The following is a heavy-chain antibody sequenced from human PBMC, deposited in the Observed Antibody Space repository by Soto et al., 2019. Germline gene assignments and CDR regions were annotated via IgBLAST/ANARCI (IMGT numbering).Heavy chain of an antibody. J-gene: IGHJ3*02. V-gene: IGHV1-69*01. CDR1: GGTFRNYA. D-gene: IGHD4-17*01. CDR3: ARRFIQDHGSNHDSFDI. CDR2: VIPIFGTT. Sequence: QVQLVQSGAEVKKPGSSVKVSCKASGGTFRNYAFSWVRQAPGQGIEWMGEVIPIFGTTPYAQKVQGRVTITADETTNTASMEFSSLRSEDTAVYYCARRFIQDHGSNHDSFDIWGQGTMVTVSS.